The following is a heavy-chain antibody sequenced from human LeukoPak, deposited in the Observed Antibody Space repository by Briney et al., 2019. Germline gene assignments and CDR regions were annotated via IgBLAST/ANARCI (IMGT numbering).Heavy chain of an antibody. CDR3: ARGDFDY. CDR1: GITVSTNY. CDR2: AFSDGRT. J-gene: IGHJ4*02. Sequence: GGSLRLSCAASGITVSTNYVSWVRQAPGKGLEWVSIAFSDGRTFYADSVKGRFTISRDSSKNTVFLQMNSLRAEDTAVYYCARGDFDYWGQGTLVTVSS. V-gene: IGHV3-53*01.